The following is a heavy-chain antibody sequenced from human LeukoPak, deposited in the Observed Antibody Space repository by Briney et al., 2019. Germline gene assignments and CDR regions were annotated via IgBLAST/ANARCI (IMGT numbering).Heavy chain of an antibody. CDR2: IYTSGST. Sequence: NPSETLSLTCTVSDGSISSYYWSWIRQPAGKGLEWIGRIYTSGSTNYNPSLKSRVTMSVDTSKNQFSLKLSSVTAADTAVYYCARDRGPGSYYPLDYWGQGTLVTVSS. CDR1: DGSISSYY. V-gene: IGHV4-4*07. CDR3: ARDRGPGSYYPLDY. D-gene: IGHD3-10*01. J-gene: IGHJ4*02.